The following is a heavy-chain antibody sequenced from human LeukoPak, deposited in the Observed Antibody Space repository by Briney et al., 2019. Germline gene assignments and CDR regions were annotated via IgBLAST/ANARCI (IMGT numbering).Heavy chain of an antibody. J-gene: IGHJ1*01. Sequence: AGESLNISCKGSGYSFTSYWIGWVRQMPGKGLEWMGVIYPGDSDTRYSPSFQGQVTISADKSISTAYLQWSSLKASDTAMYYCARRAGAYFDWSEYFQHWGQGTLVTVSS. CDR3: ARRAGAYFDWSEYFQH. D-gene: IGHD3-9*01. CDR2: IYPGDSDT. V-gene: IGHV5-51*01. CDR1: GYSFTSYW.